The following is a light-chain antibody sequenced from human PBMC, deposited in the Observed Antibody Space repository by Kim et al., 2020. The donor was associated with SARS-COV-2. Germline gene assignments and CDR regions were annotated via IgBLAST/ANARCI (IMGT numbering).Light chain of an antibody. CDR3: SSYTSSSTLV. CDR1: SSDVGGYNY. Sequence: GQSITISCTGNSSDVGGYNYVSWYQQHPGKAPQLMIYAVTKRPSGVSNRFSGSKSGNTASLTISGLQTEDEAHYYCSSYTSSSTLVFGGGTKLTVL. V-gene: IGLV2-14*03. CDR2: AVT. J-gene: IGLJ3*02.